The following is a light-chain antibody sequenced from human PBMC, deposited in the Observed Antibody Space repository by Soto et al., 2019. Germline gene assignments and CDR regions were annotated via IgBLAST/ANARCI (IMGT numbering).Light chain of an antibody. CDR1: QSVSSTY. CDR3: QQYDTSPWT. V-gene: IGKV3-20*01. J-gene: IGKJ1*01. CDR2: GAS. Sequence: EIVLTQSPGTLSLSPGERATLSCRASQSVSSTYLAWFQQKPGQAPRLLMYGASNGATGIPDRFSGSGSGTDFTLTISRLEPEDFAVYYCQQYDTSPWTFGQGTKVEV.